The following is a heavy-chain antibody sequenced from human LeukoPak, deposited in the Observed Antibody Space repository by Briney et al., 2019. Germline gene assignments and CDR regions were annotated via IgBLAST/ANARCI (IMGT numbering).Heavy chain of an antibody. CDR3: ARAIRVVRGVMGYYFDY. D-gene: IGHD3-10*01. Sequence: ASVKVSCKASGYTFTSYYMHWVRQAPGQGLEWMGIINPSGGSTSYAQKFQGRVTMTRDTSTSTVYMELSSLRSEDTAVYYCARAIRVVRGVMGYYFDYWGQGTLVTVSS. J-gene: IGHJ4*02. V-gene: IGHV1-46*01. CDR1: GYTFTSYY. CDR2: INPSGGST.